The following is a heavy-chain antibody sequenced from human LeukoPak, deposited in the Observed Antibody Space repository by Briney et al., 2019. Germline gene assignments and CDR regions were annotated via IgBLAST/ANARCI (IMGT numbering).Heavy chain of an antibody. CDR1: GGTFSSYA. CDR3: ARHYGSGSYYYFDY. J-gene: IGHJ4*02. V-gene: IGHV1-69*13. CDR2: IIPIFGTA. D-gene: IGHD3-10*01. Sequence: GASVKVSCKASGGTFSSYAISWVRQAPGQGLEWMGGIIPIFGTANYAQKFQVRVTITADESTSTAYMELSSLRPEDTAVYYCARHYGSGSYYYFDYWGQGTLVTVSS.